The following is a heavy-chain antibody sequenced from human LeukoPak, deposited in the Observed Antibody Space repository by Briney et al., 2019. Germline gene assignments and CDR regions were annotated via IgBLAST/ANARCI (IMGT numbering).Heavy chain of an antibody. CDR2: ISGSGGST. Sequence: GGSLRLSCAATGFTFSSYAMSWVRQAPGKGLEWVSGISGSGGSTYYADSVKGRFTISRDNSKNTLYLQMNSLRAEDTAVYYCAKDRLEWLLSSDYWGQGTLVTVSS. D-gene: IGHD3-3*01. J-gene: IGHJ4*02. CDR1: GFTFSSYA. V-gene: IGHV3-23*01. CDR3: AKDRLEWLLSSDY.